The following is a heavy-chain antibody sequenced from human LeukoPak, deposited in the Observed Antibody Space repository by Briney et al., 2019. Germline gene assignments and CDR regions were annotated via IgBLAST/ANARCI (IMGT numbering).Heavy chain of an antibody. CDR2: IYYSGST. CDR1: GGSISSYY. Sequence: SETLSLTCTVSGGSISSYYWSWIRQPPGKGLEWIGYIYYSGSTNYNPSLKSRVTISVDTSKNQFSLKLSSVTAADTAVYYCASERRVTYYDYVWGSYRYRGYFDYWGQGTLVTVSS. V-gene: IGHV4-59*01. D-gene: IGHD3-16*02. J-gene: IGHJ4*02. CDR3: ASERRVTYYDYVWGSYRYRGYFDY.